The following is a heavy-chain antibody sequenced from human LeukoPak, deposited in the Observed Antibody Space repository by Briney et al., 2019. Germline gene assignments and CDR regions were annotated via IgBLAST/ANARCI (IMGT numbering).Heavy chain of an antibody. CDR1: GFTFSSYA. CDR2: ISGNGDST. V-gene: IGHV3-23*01. J-gene: IGHJ4*02. CDR3: ARELGDGYNPFDY. Sequence: PGGSLRLSCAASGFTFSSYAMSWVRQAPGKGLEWVSGISGNGDSTYYADSVKGRFTISRDSSKNTLYLQMNSLRAEDTAVYYCARELGDGYNPFDYWGQGTLVTVSS. D-gene: IGHD5-24*01.